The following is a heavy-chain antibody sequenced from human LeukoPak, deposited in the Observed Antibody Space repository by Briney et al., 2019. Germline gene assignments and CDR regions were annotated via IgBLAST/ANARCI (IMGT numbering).Heavy chain of an antibody. J-gene: IGHJ4*02. CDR3: ARDAGYCSSTSCYSAAISYYFDY. V-gene: IGHV1-58*02. D-gene: IGHD2-2*01. Sequence: GASVKVSCKASGFTFTSSAMQWVRQARGQRLEWIGWIVVGSGNTNYAQKFQERVTITKDMSTSTAYMELSRLRSDDTAVYYCARDAGYCSSTSCYSAAISYYFDYWGQGTLVTVSS. CDR1: GFTFTSSA. CDR2: IVVGSGNT.